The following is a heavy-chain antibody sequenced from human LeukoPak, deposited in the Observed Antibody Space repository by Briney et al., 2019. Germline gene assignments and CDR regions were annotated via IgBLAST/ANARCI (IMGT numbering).Heavy chain of an antibody. CDR1: GYTFTNYY. J-gene: IGHJ4*02. D-gene: IGHD3-22*01. CDR3: ARAGYDSSGYYSY. CDR2: INPSGGST. V-gene: IGHV1-46*03. Sequence: ASVKVSCKASGYTFTNYYMHWMRQAPGQGLEWMGIINPSGGSTSYAQKFQGRVTMTRDTSTSTVYMELSSLRSDDTAVYYCARAGYDSSGYYSYWGQGTLVTVSP.